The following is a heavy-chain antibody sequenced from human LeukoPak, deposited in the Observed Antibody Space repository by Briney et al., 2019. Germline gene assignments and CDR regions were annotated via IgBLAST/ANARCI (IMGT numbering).Heavy chain of an antibody. CDR2: ISAYNGNS. J-gene: IGHJ4*02. D-gene: IGHD2-2*01. CDR3: ARVHSYCSTTSCLDY. V-gene: IGHV1-18*01. CDR1: GYTFTSYG. Sequence: ASVKVSCKASGYTFTSYGISWVRQAPGQGLEWMGWISAYNGNSNYAQKFQGRVTMTTDTSTSTGYMELRSLGSDDTAVYYCARVHSYCSTTSCLDYWGQGTLVTVSS.